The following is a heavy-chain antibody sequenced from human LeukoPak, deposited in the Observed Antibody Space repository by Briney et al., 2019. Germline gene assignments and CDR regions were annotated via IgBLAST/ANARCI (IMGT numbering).Heavy chain of an antibody. Sequence: GGSPRLSCAASGFTFSSYEMNWVRQAPGKGLEWVSYISSTSNTIYYADSVKGRFTISRDNAKNSLYLQMNSLRAEDTAVYYCSRFSSVAAQYWGQGTLVTVSS. CDR2: ISSTSNTI. CDR3: SRFSSVAAQY. J-gene: IGHJ4*02. D-gene: IGHD6-6*01. CDR1: GFTFSSYE. V-gene: IGHV3-48*01.